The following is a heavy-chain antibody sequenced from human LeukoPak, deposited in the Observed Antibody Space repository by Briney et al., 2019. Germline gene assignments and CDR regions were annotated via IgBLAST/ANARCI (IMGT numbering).Heavy chain of an antibody. CDR1: GYTFTSYG. Sequence: ASVKVSCKASGYTFTSYGISWVRQAPGQGLEWMGWISAYNGNTNYAQKFQGRVTITADKSTSTAYMELSSLRSEDTAVYYCARVHYDSSGYYYGQRTLGGDYWGQGTLVTVSS. D-gene: IGHD3-22*01. J-gene: IGHJ4*02. CDR2: ISAYNGNT. CDR3: ARVHYDSSGYYYGQRTLGGDY. V-gene: IGHV1-18*01.